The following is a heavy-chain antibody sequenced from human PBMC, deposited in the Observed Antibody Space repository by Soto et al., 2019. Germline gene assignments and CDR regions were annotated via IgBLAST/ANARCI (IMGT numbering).Heavy chain of an antibody. Sequence: QVQLVQSGAEVKKPGSSVKVSCKASEGTLSRYAISWVRQVPGQGLEWMGGIIPVFGTRNHAQKFQDRVSLSADASTTTVYMELSSLRSDDTAVYYCATGGPYSSSQRHYYYGMDVWGLGTTVTVSS. CDR3: ATGGPYSSSQRHYYYGMDV. V-gene: IGHV1-69*12. J-gene: IGHJ6*02. D-gene: IGHD6-6*01. CDR2: IIPVFGTR. CDR1: EGTLSRYA.